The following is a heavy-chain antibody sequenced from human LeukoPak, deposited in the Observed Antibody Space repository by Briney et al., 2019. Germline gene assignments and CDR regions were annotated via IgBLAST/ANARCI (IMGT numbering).Heavy chain of an antibody. CDR1: GGSVSSPDSY. J-gene: IGHJ5*02. V-gene: IGHV4-61*08. CDR3: ARHYGP. Sequence: ASETLSLTCIVSGGSVSSPDSYWSWIRQPPGKGLEWIGNVYYIGTTSYNSSLKSRVTISVDTSKNQFSLKLNSVTAADTAVYYCARHYGPWGQGTLVTVSS. D-gene: IGHD3-16*01. CDR2: VYYIGTT.